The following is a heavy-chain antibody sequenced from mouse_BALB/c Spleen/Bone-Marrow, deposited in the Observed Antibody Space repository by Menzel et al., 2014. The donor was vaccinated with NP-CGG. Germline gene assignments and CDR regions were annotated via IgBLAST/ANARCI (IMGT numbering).Heavy chain of an antibody. J-gene: IGHJ4*01. CDR2: INPGSGGT. CDR3: GRHLGPAYAMDY. Sequence: VKLMESGAELVRPGTSVKVSCKASGYAFTNYLIEWVKRRPGQGLEWIGVINPGSGGTNYNENFEGKATLTADKSSSTAYMQVSRLTSEDSAVYFCGRHLGPAYAMDYWGQGTSVTVSS. D-gene: IGHD3-1*01. V-gene: IGHV1-54*01. CDR1: GYAFTNYL.